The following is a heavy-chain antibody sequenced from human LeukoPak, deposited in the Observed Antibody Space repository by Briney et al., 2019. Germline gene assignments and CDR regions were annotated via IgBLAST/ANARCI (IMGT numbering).Heavy chain of an antibody. V-gene: IGHV1-18*01. J-gene: IGHJ6*03. Sequence: GASVKVSCKASGYTFTSYGISWVRQAPGQGLEWMGWISAYNGNTNYAQKLQGRVTMTTDTTTSTAYMELRSLRSDDTAVYYCARVYGANSLYYYYYMCVWGKGTTVTFSS. CDR1: GYTFTSYG. CDR2: ISAYNGNT. D-gene: IGHD4-23*01. CDR3: ARVYGANSLYYYYYMCV.